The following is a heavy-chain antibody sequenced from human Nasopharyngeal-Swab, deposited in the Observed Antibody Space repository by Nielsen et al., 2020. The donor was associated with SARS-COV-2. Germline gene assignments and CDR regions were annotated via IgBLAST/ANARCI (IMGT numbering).Heavy chain of an antibody. J-gene: IGHJ4*02. D-gene: IGHD4-17*01. Sequence: GSLRLSCVVLGASISSRHNYWGGIRQSPGKRLVWIGTIFSSGRNYNPSLKSRVTMSVDTSKNQFSLKLTSVTAADTAVYYCARDESGDYLGLPFDHWGRGTLVTVSS. V-gene: IGHV4-39*07. CDR2: IFSSGR. CDR3: ARDESGDYLGLPFDH. CDR1: GASISSRHNY.